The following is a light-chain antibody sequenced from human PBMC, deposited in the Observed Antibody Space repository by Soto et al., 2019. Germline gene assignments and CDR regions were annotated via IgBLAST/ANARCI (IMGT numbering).Light chain of an antibody. Sequence: DTQLTQSPSSVSASVGDRVTITCRPSENINIKLAGYQKKPGKAPKLLIYAASSLQSGVPSRFSGSGSGTDFTLTISGLQPEDFATYFCQQGNSVFTFGGGTKVEIK. CDR3: QQGNSVFT. CDR1: ENINIK. J-gene: IGKJ4*01. V-gene: IGKV1-12*01. CDR2: AAS.